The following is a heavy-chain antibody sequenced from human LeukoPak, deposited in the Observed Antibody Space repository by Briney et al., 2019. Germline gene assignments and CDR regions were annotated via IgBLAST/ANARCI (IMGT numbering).Heavy chain of an antibody. D-gene: IGHD3-10*01. CDR3: ARHGRGTILGVRGESGNAFDI. CDR2: IYYSGST. V-gene: IGHV4-39*01. CDR1: GGSINSSSYY. Sequence: SETLSLTCTVSGGSINSSSYYGGWIRQPPGKGLEWIGSIYYSGSTYYNPSLESRVTISVDPSKNQFSLKLSSVTAADTALYYCARHGRGTILGVRGESGNAFDIWGQGTMVTVSS. J-gene: IGHJ3*02.